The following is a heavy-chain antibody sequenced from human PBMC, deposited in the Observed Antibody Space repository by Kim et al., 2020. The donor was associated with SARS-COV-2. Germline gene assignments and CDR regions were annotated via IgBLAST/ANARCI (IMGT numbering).Heavy chain of an antibody. J-gene: IGHJ3*01. V-gene: IGHV3-7*01. D-gene: IGHD1-26*01. Sequence: HLGSVKGRFTISRDNAKNSLYLQMNSLRVEDTAVYFCARGLVGGLNVFEVWGQGTMVTVSS. CDR3: ARGLVGGLNVFEV.